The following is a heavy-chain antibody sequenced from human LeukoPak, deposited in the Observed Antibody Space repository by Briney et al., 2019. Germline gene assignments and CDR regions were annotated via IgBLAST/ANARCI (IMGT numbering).Heavy chain of an antibody. J-gene: IGHJ4*02. CDR1: GYSFTGYY. D-gene: IGHD2-2*01. CDR3: VRDRTKYCSSTSCPLDY. Sequence: ASVEVSCKASGYSFTGYYMHWVRQAPGQGLEWMGWINPYSGGTNHAQKFQGRVTMTRDTSISTAYMELSRLRSDDTAVYYCVRDRTKYCSSTSCPLDYWGQGTLVTVSS. CDR2: INPYSGGT. V-gene: IGHV1-2*02.